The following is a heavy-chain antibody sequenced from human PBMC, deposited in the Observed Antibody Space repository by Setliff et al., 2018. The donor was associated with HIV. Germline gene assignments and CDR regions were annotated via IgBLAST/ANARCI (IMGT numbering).Heavy chain of an antibody. V-gene: IGHV1-3*01. CDR1: GYTFTSYA. Sequence: ASVKVSCKASGYTFTSYAMHWVRQAPGHSLEWMGFINSGTGNTIYSQKFQGRVTFSRDTSASTAYMELSSLRSEDTAVYYCARGLGNFVPDLIGYFDYWGQGTLVTVSS. D-gene: IGHD3-3*02. CDR3: ARGLGNFVPDLIGYFDY. J-gene: IGHJ4*02. CDR2: INSGTGNT.